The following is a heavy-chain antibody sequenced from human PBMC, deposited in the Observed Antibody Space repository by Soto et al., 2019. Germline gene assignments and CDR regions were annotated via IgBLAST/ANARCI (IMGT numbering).Heavy chain of an antibody. CDR1: GFTFSSYA. D-gene: IGHD3-3*01. V-gene: IGHV3-23*01. CDR3: AKNHPQYYDFWSGHGPLDY. Sequence: GGSLRLSCAASGFTFSSYAMSWVRQAPGKGLEWVSAISGSGGSTYYADSVKGRFTISRYNSKNTLYLQMNSLRAEDTAVYYCAKNHPQYYDFWSGHGPLDYWGQGTLVTVSS. J-gene: IGHJ4*02. CDR2: ISGSGGST.